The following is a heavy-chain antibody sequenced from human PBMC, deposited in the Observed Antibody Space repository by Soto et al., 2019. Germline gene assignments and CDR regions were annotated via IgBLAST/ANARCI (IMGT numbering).Heavy chain of an antibody. CDR3: ARGYDFWSGYLDYYYYGMDV. V-gene: IGHV4-34*01. CDR1: GGSFSGYY. D-gene: IGHD3-3*01. Sequence: SETLSLTCAVYGGSFSGYYWSWIRQPPGKGLEWIGEINHSGSTYYNPSLKSRVTISEDTSKNQLSLKLNSVAGAEKAVYYCARGYDFWSGYLDYYYYGMDVWGQGTTVTVSS. J-gene: IGHJ6*02. CDR2: INHSGST.